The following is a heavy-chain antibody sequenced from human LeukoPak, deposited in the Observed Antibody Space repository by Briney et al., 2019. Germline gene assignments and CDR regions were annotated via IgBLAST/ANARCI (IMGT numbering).Heavy chain of an antibody. Sequence: SETLSLTCTVSGGSISSYYWSWIRQPPGKGLEWIGYIYYSGSTNYNPSLKSRVTISVDTPKNQFSLKLSSVTAADTAVYYCARQGDYDILTGYYSYWGQGTLVTVSS. CDR2: IYYSGST. D-gene: IGHD3-9*01. J-gene: IGHJ4*02. V-gene: IGHV4-59*08. CDR1: GGSISSYY. CDR3: ARQGDYDILTGYYSY.